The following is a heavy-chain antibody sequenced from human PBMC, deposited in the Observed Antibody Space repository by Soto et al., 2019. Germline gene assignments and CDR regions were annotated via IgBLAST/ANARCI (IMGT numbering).Heavy chain of an antibody. V-gene: IGHV5-51*01. CDR1: GYSFTSYW. CDR2: IHPGDSDT. D-gene: IGHD2-15*01. CDR3: ECREVAAIGYNWFDP. Sequence: EVQLVQSGAEVKKPGESLKISCKGSGYSFTSYWIGWVRQMPGKGLEWMGIIHPGDSDTRYSPSFQGQVTNSADKSISTADRRGRGLNAQDSAMYYCECREVAAIGYNWFDPRGQGGLVTVSS. J-gene: IGHJ5*02.